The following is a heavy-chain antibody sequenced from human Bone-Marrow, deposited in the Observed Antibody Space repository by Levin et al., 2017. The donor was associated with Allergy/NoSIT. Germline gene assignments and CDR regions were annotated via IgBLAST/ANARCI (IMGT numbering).Heavy chain of an antibody. CDR1: GFTFNDYA. Sequence: PGGSLRLSCAASGFTFNDYAMHWVRQAPGKGLEWVSGISLNSDNTDYADSVRGRFTISRDNAKNSLYLQMNSLRAEDTALYYCTKGQGFTTWGQGTLVTVSS. V-gene: IGHV3-9*01. CDR2: ISLNSDNT. J-gene: IGHJ4*02. D-gene: IGHD4-11*01. CDR3: TKGQGFTT.